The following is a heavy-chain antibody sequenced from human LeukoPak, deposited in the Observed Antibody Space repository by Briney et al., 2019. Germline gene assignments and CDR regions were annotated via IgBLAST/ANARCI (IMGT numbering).Heavy chain of an antibody. Sequence: GGALRLSCAASGFTVSSNYMSWVRQAPGKGLEWVSVIYSGGSAYYADSVKGRFAISRDNSKNTLYLQMKSLRAEDTALYYCARVSSSWYAYFDHWGQGTLVTVSS. CDR3: ARVSSSWYAYFDH. CDR1: GFTVSSNY. D-gene: IGHD6-13*01. J-gene: IGHJ4*02. CDR2: IYSGGSA. V-gene: IGHV3-66*01.